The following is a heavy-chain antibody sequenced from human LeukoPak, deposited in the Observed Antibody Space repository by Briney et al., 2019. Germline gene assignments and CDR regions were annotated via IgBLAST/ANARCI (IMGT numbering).Heavy chain of an antibody. Sequence: MSGGSLRLSCAASGFTFSDYYMSWIRQAPGKGLEWVSSMSGGGITIHYADSVKGRFTISRDNAKNSLYLQMNSLRAEDSAVYYCASLDSSGRFREQSVQWGQGTRVIVSS. CDR2: MSGGGITI. CDR1: GFTFSDYY. V-gene: IGHV3-11*04. D-gene: IGHD6-19*01. CDR3: ASLDSSGRFREQSVQ. J-gene: IGHJ1*01.